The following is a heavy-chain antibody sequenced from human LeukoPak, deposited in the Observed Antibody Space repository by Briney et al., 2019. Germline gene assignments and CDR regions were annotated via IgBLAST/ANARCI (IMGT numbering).Heavy chain of an antibody. CDR2: IYYSGST. CDR3: ARRRYSSGWYAYDY. Sequence: SETLSLTCSVSGGSISSSTYHWGWIRQPPGKGLEWIVSIYYSGSTYYNPSLKSRVTISADTSKNQFSLKLSSVTAADTAVYYCARRRYSSGWYAYDYWGQGTLVTVSS. V-gene: IGHV4-39*01. CDR1: GGSISSSTYH. D-gene: IGHD6-19*01. J-gene: IGHJ4*02.